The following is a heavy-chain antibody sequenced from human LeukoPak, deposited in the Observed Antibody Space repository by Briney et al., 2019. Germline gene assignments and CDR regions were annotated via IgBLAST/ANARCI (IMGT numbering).Heavy chain of an antibody. V-gene: IGHV3-9*01. D-gene: IGHD2-21*02. Sequence: PGGSLRLSCAASGFTFDDYAMHWVRQAPGKGLERVSGISWNSGSIGYADSVKGRFTISRDNAKNSLYLQMNSLRAEDTALYYCAKDMGGTATGYFQHWGQGTLVTVSS. CDR3: AKDMGGTATGYFQH. CDR1: GFTFDDYA. J-gene: IGHJ1*01. CDR2: ISWNSGSI.